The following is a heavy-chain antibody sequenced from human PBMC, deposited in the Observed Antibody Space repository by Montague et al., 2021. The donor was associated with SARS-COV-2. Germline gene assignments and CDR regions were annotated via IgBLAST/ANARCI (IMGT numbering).Heavy chain of an antibody. V-gene: IGHV4-61*02. CDR1: GGSISSGSYY. CDR3: ASGMAATYYYYMDV. D-gene: IGHD6-13*01. CDR2: IYTSGST. Sequence: TLSLTCTVSGGSISSGSYYWSWIRQPAGKGLEWIGRIYTSGSTNYNPSLKSRVTISVDTSKNQFSLKLSSVTAADTAVYYCASGMAATYYYYMDVWGKGTGVTVSS. J-gene: IGHJ6*03.